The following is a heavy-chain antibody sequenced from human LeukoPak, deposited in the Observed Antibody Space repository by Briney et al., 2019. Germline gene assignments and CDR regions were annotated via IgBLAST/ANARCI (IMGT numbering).Heavy chain of an antibody. Sequence: SETLSLTCAVYGGSFSGYYWSWIRQPPGKGLEWIGEINHSGSTNYNPSLKCRVTISVDTSKNQFSLKLSSVTAADTAVYYCARSRYCSGGSCYRFRRHFDYWGQGTLVTVSS. CDR3: ARSRYCSGGSCYRFRRHFDY. CDR1: GGSFSGYY. J-gene: IGHJ4*02. CDR2: INHSGST. V-gene: IGHV4-34*01. D-gene: IGHD2-15*01.